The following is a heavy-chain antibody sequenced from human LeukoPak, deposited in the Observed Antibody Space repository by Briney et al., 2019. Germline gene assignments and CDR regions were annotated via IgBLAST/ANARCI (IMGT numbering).Heavy chain of an antibody. J-gene: IGHJ5*02. Sequence: RGSLRLSCEASGFIFSDYYMTWIRQAPGKGLEWVSYISSSGGITYYADSVKGRFTISRDNAKNSLYLEMNSLRDDDTAVYFCARTGGAGSPSDTWGQGTLVTVSS. CDR3: ARTGGAGSPSDT. CDR2: ISSSGGIT. D-gene: IGHD3-10*01. V-gene: IGHV3-11*01. CDR1: GFIFSDYY.